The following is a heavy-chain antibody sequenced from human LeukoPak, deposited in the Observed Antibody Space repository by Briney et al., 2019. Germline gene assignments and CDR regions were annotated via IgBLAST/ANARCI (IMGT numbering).Heavy chain of an antibody. CDR2: INAGNGNT. D-gene: IGHD3-10*01. CDR1: GYTFTSYA. Sequence: GASVKVSCKASGYTFTSYAMHWVRQAPGQRLEWMGWINAGNGNTKYSQKFQGRVTITRDTFASTAYMELSSLRSEDTAVYYCARDWGITIVRGVIGYWGQGTLATVSS. J-gene: IGHJ4*02. CDR3: ARDWGITIVRGVIGY. V-gene: IGHV1-3*01.